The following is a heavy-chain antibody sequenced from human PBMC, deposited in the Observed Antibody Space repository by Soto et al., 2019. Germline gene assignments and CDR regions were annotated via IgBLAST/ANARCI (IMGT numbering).Heavy chain of an antibody. CDR2: ISAYNGNT. Sequence: QVQLVQSGAEVKKPGASVKVSCKASGYTFTSYGISWVRQAPGQGLEWMGWISAYNGNTNYAQKLQGRVTMTTDTYTSTAYMELRSLRSDDTAVYYCARVRLTVYYYYGMDVWGQGTTVTVSS. J-gene: IGHJ6*02. CDR1: GYTFTSYG. V-gene: IGHV1-18*04. CDR3: ARVRLTVYYYYGMDV. D-gene: IGHD3-10*01.